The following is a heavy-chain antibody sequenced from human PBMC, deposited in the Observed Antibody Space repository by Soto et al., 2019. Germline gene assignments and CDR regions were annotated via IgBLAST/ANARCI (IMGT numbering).Heavy chain of an antibody. D-gene: IGHD5-12*01. J-gene: IGHJ6*03. Sequence: SETLSLTCTVSGGSISSYYWSLIRQPPGKGLEWIGHIYYSGSNNYNPALKSRVTLEVDTSKNQFSLKLSSVTAADTAVYYCARDLERYSSYGEIFNYYYMDVWGKGTTVTVSS. CDR1: GGSISSYY. V-gene: IGHV4-59*01. CDR3: ARDLERYSSYGEIFNYYYMDV. CDR2: IYYSGSN.